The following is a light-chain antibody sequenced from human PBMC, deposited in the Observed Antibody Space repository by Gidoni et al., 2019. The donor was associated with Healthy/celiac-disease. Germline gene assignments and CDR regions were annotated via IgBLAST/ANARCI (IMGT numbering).Light chain of an antibody. CDR2: AAS. CDR1: QSISSY. CDR3: QQSYSTPYMYT. Sequence: DIQMTQSPSSLSASVGDRVTITCRASQSISSYLNWYQQKPGKAPKLLIYAASSLQSGVPSRFSGSGSGTDFTLTISSLQPEDFATYYCQQSYSTPYMYTFXQXTKLXIK. V-gene: IGKV1-39*01. J-gene: IGKJ2*01.